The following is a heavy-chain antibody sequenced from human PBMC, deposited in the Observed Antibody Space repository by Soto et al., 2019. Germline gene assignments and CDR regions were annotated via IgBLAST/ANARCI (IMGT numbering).Heavy chain of an antibody. D-gene: IGHD3-22*01. V-gene: IGHV3-30-3*01. CDR2: ISYDGSNK. J-gene: IGHJ4*02. CDR1: GFTFSSYA. CDR3: ARDLYYYDSSGYLSPFDY. Sequence: GGSLRLSCAASGFTFSSYAMHWVRQAPGKGLEWVAVISYDGSNKYYADSVKGRFTISRDNSKNTLYLQMNSLRAEDTAVYYCARDLYYYDSSGYLSPFDYWGQGTLVTV.